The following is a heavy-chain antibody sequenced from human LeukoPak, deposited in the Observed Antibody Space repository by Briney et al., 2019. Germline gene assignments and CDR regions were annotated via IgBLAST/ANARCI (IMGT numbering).Heavy chain of an antibody. D-gene: IGHD3-3*01. CDR1: GFNFRNSD. J-gene: IGHJ4*02. V-gene: IGHV3-30*02. Sequence: GGSLRLSCAASGFNFRNSDMHWVRQVPGKGLEWVALLRDDGFNKYYADSVKDRFTISRDTTKNTLFLEMNRLTIEDRAIYYCAKSRRQYDFWSGFDYWGRGTLVTVSS. CDR3: AKSRRQYDFWSGFDY. CDR2: LRDDGFNK.